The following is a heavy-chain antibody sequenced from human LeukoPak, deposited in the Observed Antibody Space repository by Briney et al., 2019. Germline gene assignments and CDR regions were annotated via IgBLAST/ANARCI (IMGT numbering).Heavy chain of an antibody. D-gene: IGHD6-19*01. Sequence: PGGSLRLSCAASGFTFDDYAMHWVRQAPGKGLEWVSTLRGSGDNTYYADSVKGRFSISRDNSKNTLYLQVNSLRAEDTAIYYCAKGRGSGWSLFDYWGQGTLVSVSS. V-gene: IGHV3-23*01. CDR1: GFTFDDYA. J-gene: IGHJ4*02. CDR3: AKGRGSGWSLFDY. CDR2: LRGSGDNT.